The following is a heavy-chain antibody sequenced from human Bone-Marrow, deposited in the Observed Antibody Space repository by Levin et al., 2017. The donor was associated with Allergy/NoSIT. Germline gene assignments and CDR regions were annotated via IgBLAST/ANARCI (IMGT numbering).Heavy chain of an antibody. CDR1: GGSISSSNW. Sequence: SETLSLTCAVSGGSISSSNWWSWVRQPPGKGLEWIGEIYHSGSTNYNPSLKSRVTISVDKSKNQFSLKLSSVTAADTAVYYCARGGSGWPAGAPYFDYWGQGTLVTVSS. J-gene: IGHJ4*02. CDR2: IYHSGST. CDR3: ARGGSGWPAGAPYFDY. D-gene: IGHD6-19*01. V-gene: IGHV4-4*02.